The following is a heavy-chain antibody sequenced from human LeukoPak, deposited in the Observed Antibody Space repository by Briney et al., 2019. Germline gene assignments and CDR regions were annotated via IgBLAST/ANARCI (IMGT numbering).Heavy chain of an antibody. D-gene: IGHD3-10*01. Sequence: PGGSLRFSCAASGFTFSDYYMSWIRQAPGKGLEWVSYISSSSSYTNYADSVKGRFTISRDNAKNSLYLQMNSLRAEDTAVYYCARDVSATMVRGVIRYGMDVWGQGTTVTVSS. CDR1: GFTFSDYY. V-gene: IGHV3-11*05. CDR3: ARDVSATMVRGVIRYGMDV. CDR2: ISSSSSYT. J-gene: IGHJ6*02.